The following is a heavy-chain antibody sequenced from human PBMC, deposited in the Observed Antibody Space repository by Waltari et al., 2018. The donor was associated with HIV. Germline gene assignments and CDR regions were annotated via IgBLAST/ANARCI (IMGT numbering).Heavy chain of an antibody. D-gene: IGHD3-9*01. CDR1: VVTFSSYW. CDR2: IKSDGTIT. V-gene: IGHV3-74*01. CDR3: ARDLVVLRYFDWLSTYFDY. J-gene: IGHJ4*02. Sequence: EVQLVQSGGGFVQPGGSLRLSCVASVVTFSSYWMHWLRQAPGKGLVWVSRIKSDGTITTYADSVKGRFTISRDNAKNTLFLQMNSLRAEDTAIYYCARDLVVLRYFDWLSTYFDYWGQGTLVTVSS.